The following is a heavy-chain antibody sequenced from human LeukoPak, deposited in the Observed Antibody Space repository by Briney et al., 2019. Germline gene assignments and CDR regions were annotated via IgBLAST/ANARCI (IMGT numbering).Heavy chain of an antibody. CDR1: GFTFSSYA. CDR2: ISYDGSNK. V-gene: IGHV3-30*01. CDR3: ARDRREVIRYYFDY. D-gene: IGHD1-26*01. Sequence: GGSLRLSCAASGFTFSSYAMHWVRQAPGKGLEWVAVISYDGSNKYYADSVKGRFTISRDNSKNTLYLQMNSLSAEDTAVYYCARDRREVIRYYFDYWGQGTLVTVSS. J-gene: IGHJ4*02.